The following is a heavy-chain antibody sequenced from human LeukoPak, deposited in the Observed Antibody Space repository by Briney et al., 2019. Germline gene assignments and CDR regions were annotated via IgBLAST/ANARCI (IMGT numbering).Heavy chain of an antibody. D-gene: IGHD6-13*01. Sequence: ASVKVSCKASVYTFTSYGISWVRQAPGQGLEWMGWISAYNGNTNYAQKLQGRVTMTTDTSTSTAYMELRSLRSVDTAVYYCARAAKGYSSSWYFDYWGQGTLVTVSS. CDR2: ISAYNGNT. V-gene: IGHV1-18*01. CDR3: ARAAKGYSSSWYFDY. CDR1: VYTFTSYG. J-gene: IGHJ4*02.